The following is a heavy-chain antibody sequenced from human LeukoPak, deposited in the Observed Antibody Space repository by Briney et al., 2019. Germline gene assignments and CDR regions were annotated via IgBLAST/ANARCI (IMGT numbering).Heavy chain of an antibody. CDR2: IYYSGST. CDR1: GGSITNYY. J-gene: IGHJ4*02. D-gene: IGHD2-21*02. CDR3: ARGSVVTKKDFDY. V-gene: IGHV4-59*12. Sequence: SETLSLTCTVSGGSITNYYWSWIRQPPGKGLEWIGYIYYSGSTNYNPSLKSRVTLSVDTSRNQFSLKLSSVTAADTAVYYCARGSVVTKKDFDYWGQGTLVTVSS.